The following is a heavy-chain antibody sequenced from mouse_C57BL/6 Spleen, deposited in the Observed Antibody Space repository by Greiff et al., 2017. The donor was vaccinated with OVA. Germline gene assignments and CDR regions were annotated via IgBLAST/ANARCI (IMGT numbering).Heavy chain of an antibody. CDR3: ARYDGNLYYFDY. CDR1: GFNIKDYY. J-gene: IGHJ2*01. CDR2: IDPEDGEN. V-gene: IGHV14-2*01. D-gene: IGHD2-3*01. Sequence: EVQLQQSGAELVKPGASVKLSCTASGFNIKDYYMHWVKQRTEQGLEWIGRIDPEDGENKYAPKFQGKATITADTSSNTAYLQLSSLTSEDTAVYYCARYDGNLYYFDYGGQGTTLTVSS.